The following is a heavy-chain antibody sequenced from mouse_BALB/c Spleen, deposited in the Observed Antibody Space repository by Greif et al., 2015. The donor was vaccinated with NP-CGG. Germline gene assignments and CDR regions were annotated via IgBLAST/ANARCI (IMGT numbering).Heavy chain of an antibody. CDR3: TRDHITTIIAEFDY. J-gene: IGHJ2*01. CDR1: GFTFSSYT. V-gene: IGHV5-6-4*01. Sequence: VKLVESGGGLVKPGGSLKLSCAASGFTFSSYTMSWVRQTPEKRLEWVATISSGGSYTYYPDSVKGRFTISRDNDKNTQYLQKSSLKSEDTAMYYCTRDHITTIIAEFDYCGQGTTLTVSS. CDR2: ISSGGSYT. D-gene: IGHD1-1*01.